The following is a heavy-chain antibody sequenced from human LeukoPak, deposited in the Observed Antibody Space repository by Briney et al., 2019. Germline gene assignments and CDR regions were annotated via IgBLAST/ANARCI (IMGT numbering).Heavy chain of an antibody. CDR1: GGSISNYY. CDR3: AGGYYYGSGSYSYMDV. V-gene: IGHV4-59*12. D-gene: IGHD3-10*01. J-gene: IGHJ6*03. Sequence: PSETLSLTCTVSGGSISNYYWSWIRQPPGKGLEWIGYIYYSGSTKYNPSLKSRVTISVDTSKNQFSLKLSSVTAADTAVYYCAGGYYYGSGSYSYMDVWGKGTTVTISS. CDR2: IYYSGST.